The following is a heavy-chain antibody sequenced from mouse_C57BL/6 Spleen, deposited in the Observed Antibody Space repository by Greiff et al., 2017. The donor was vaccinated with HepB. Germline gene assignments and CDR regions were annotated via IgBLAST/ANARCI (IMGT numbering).Heavy chain of an antibody. CDR1: GYSFTGYF. CDR3: ASQPYYYAMDY. D-gene: IGHD6-1*01. Sequence: VQLKQSGPELVKPGDSVKISCKASGYSFTGYFMNWVMQSHGKSLEWIGRINPYNGDTFYNQKFKGKATLTVDKSSSTAHMELRSLTSEDSAVYYCASQPYYYAMDYWGQGTSVTVSS. J-gene: IGHJ4*01. CDR2: INPYNGDT. V-gene: IGHV1-20*01.